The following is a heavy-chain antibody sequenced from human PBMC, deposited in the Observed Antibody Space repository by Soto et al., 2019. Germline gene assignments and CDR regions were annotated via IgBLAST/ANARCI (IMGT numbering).Heavy chain of an antibody. J-gene: IGHJ5*02. CDR2: FDPEDGET. V-gene: IGHV1-24*01. D-gene: IGHD2-2*01. CDR1: GYTLTELS. CDR3: ATEPRTDCSSTSCSDRGFDP. Sequence: ASVKVSCKVSGYTLTELSMHWVRQAPGKGLEWMGGFDPEDGETIYAQKFQGRVTMTEDTSTDTAYMELGSLRSEDTAVYYCATEPRTDCSSTSCSDRGFDPWGQGTLVTVSS.